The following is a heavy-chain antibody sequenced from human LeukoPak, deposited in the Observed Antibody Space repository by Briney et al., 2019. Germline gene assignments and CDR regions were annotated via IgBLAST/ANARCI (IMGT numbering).Heavy chain of an antibody. D-gene: IGHD6-19*01. J-gene: IGHJ5*02. CDR3: ARDQGSSGWYDRGANWFDP. CDR2: INAGNGNT. V-gene: IGHV1-3*01. CDR1: GYTFTSYA. Sequence: VASVKVSCRASGYTFTSYAMHWVRQAPGQRLEWMGWINAGNGNTKYPQKFQGRVTITRDTSASTAYMELSSLRSEDTAVYYCARDQGSSGWYDRGANWFDPWGQGTLVTVSS.